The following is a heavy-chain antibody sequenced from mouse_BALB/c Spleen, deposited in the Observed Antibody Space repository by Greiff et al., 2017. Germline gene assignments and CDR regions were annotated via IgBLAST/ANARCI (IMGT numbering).Heavy chain of an antibody. CDR2: ILPGSGST. J-gene: IGHJ1*01. CDR1: GYTFSSYW. CDR3: ARPGKNWYFDV. Sequence: VQLQESGAELMKPGASVKISCKATGYTFSSYWIEWVKQRPGHGLEWIGEILPGSGSTNYNEKFKGKATFTADTSSNTAYMQLSSLTSEDSAVYYCARPGKNWYFDVWGEGTTVTVSS. V-gene: IGHV1-9*01.